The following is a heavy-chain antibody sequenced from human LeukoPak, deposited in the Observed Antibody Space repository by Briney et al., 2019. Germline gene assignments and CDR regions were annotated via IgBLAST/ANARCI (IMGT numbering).Heavy chain of an antibody. CDR3: AREGGSMIIVVSDAFDI. CDR1: GFTFSSYA. V-gene: IGHV3-30-3*01. J-gene: IGHJ3*02. Sequence: PGGSLRLSCAASGFTFSSYAMHWVRQAPGKGLEWVAVISYDGNNKYHADSVKGRFTISRDNSKNTLYLQMNSLRAENTAVYYCAREGGSMIIVVSDAFDIWGQGTMVTVSS. CDR2: ISYDGNNK. D-gene: IGHD3-22*01.